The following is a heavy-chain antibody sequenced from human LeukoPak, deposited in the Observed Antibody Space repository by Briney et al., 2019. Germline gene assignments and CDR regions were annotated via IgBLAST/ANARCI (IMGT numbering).Heavy chain of an antibody. J-gene: IGHJ4*02. CDR2: ISYDGSNK. D-gene: IGHD6-19*01. Sequence: GGSLRLSCAASGFTFSSYAMRWVRQAPGKGLEWVAVISYDGSNKYYADSVKGRFTISRDNSKNTLYLQMNSLRAEDTAVYYCARDPLLVAGPFDYWGQGTLVTVSS. CDR3: ARDPLLVAGPFDY. CDR1: GFTFSSYA. V-gene: IGHV3-30*04.